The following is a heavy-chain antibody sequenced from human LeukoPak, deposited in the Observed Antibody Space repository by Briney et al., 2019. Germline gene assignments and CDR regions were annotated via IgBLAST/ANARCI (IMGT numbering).Heavy chain of an antibody. CDR3: ATNYYDSSGYSYYFDY. Sequence: GGSLRRSCAASGFTVSSNYMSWVRQAPGKGLEWVSVIYIGGSTYYAYSVKGRFPISRDNSKNTMYLQMNSLRDEDTAVYYCATNYYDSSGYSYYFDYWGQGTLVTVSS. CDR1: GFTVSSNY. CDR2: IYIGGST. V-gene: IGHV3-66*01. J-gene: IGHJ4*02. D-gene: IGHD3-22*01.